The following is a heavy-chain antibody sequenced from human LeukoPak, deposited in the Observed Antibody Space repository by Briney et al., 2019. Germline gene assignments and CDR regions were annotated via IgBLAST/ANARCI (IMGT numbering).Heavy chain of an antibody. CDR2: IYSGGST. V-gene: IGHV3-53*01. Sequence: GGSLRLSCAASGFTVSSSYMSWVRQAPGKGLEWVSLIYSGGSTYYAASVKGRFTISRDNSKNTLYLQMNSLRPEDTAVYYCAKGYNYAYVYWGQGTLVTVSS. D-gene: IGHD5-18*01. CDR3: AKGYNYAYVY. J-gene: IGHJ4*02. CDR1: GFTVSSSY.